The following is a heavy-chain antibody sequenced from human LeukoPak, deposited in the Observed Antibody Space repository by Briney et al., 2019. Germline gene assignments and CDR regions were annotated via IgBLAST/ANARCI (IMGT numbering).Heavy chain of an antibody. D-gene: IGHD3-9*01. CDR3: AREGTSYDILTGYSPTGFDY. V-gene: IGHV3-13*01. J-gene: IGHJ4*02. CDR1: GFTFSSYD. CDR2: IGTAGDT. Sequence: GGSLRLSCAASGFTFSSYDMHWVRQATGKGLEWVSAIGTAGDTYYPGSVKGRFTISRENAKNSLYLQMNSLRAEDTAVYYCAREGTSYDILTGYSPTGFDYWGQGTLVTVSS.